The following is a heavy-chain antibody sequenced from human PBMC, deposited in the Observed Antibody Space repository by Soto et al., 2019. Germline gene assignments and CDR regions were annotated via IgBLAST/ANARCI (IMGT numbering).Heavy chain of an antibody. V-gene: IGHV3-53*01. Sequence: EVQLVESGGGLIQPGGSLRLSCAVSGFTVSNNYMSWVRQAPGKGLEGVSVIYSGGYTAYGDSVKGRFTISRDNSKNPLYLKRKGRRAAVPAVFYWARRGGGGGYWGQGTLVTVSS. CDR1: GFTVSNNY. J-gene: IGHJ4*02. CDR3: ARRGGGGGY. D-gene: IGHD3-10*01. CDR2: IYSGGYT.